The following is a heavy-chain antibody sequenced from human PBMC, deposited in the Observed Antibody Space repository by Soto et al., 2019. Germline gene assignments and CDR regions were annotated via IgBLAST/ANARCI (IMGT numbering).Heavy chain of an antibody. CDR3: ARHAGTPLLMVYAISWFDP. V-gene: IGHV4-39*01. Sequence: QLQLQESGPGLVKPSETLSLTCTVSGGSISSSSYYWGWIRQPPGKGLEWIGSIYYSGSTYYNPSLKSRVTISVDTSKNQFSLKLSSVTAADTAVYYCARHAGTPLLMVYAISWFDPWGQGTLVTVSS. D-gene: IGHD2-8*01. CDR2: IYYSGST. J-gene: IGHJ5*02. CDR1: GGSISSSSYY.